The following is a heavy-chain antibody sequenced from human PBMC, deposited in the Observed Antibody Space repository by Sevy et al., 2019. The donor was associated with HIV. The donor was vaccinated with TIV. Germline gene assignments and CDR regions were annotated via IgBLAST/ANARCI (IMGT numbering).Heavy chain of an antibody. D-gene: IGHD3-3*01. CDR2: IWYDGSHK. CDR1: GFTLSSHD. Sequence: GESLKISCVASGFTLSSHDMHWVRQAPGKGLEWVSLIWYDGSHKFYADSVKGRFTISRDNSKNTLYLQMNSLRAEDTAVYYCARTFDFWSTYQTGSYYYYGLDVWGQGTTVTVSS. J-gene: IGHJ6*02. CDR3: ARTFDFWSTYQTGSYYYYGLDV. V-gene: IGHV3-33*01.